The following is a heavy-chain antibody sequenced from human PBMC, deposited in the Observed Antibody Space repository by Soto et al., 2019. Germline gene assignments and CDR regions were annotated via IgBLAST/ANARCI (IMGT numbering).Heavy chain of an antibody. CDR3: ATSYGSGSAHFDH. CDR1: GGTFNSYT. V-gene: IGHV1-69*02. J-gene: IGHJ4*02. Sequence: QVQLVQSGAEVKKPGSSVKVSCTASGGTFNSYTINWVRQAPGQGLEWVGRVNPIVGMSNSAQKFQGRVTISADKSTSKAYMDLTSLKSEDTAVYYCATSYGSGSAHFDHWGQGTLVTVSS. D-gene: IGHD3-10*01. CDR2: VNPIVGMS.